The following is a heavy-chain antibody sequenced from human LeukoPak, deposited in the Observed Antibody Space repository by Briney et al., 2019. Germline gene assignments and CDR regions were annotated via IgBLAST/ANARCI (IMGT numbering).Heavy chain of an antibody. V-gene: IGHV3-23*01. Sequence: GGSLRLSCSASGFTFSSYAMSWVRQAPGKGLEWVSAITGSGNRTYYADSVKGRFTISRDNSKNTLYLQMNSLRAEDTAIYYCAKDPGDCTSPSCFTNWFDPWGQGTLVTVSS. CDR1: GFTFSSYA. CDR3: AKDPGDCTSPSCFTNWFDP. D-gene: IGHD2-2*02. CDR2: ITGSGNRT. J-gene: IGHJ5*02.